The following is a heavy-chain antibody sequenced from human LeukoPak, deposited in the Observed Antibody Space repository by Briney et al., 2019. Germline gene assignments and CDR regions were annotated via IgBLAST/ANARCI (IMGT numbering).Heavy chain of an antibody. CDR3: ARYCSSTSCYTLLNGGNPWDYYYGMDV. D-gene: IGHD2-2*02. V-gene: IGHV1-69*04. J-gene: IGHJ6*02. CDR2: IIPILGIA. Sequence: SVKVSCKASGGTFSSYAISWVRQAPGQGLEWMGRIIPILGIANYAQKFQGRVTITADKSTSTAYMELSSLRSEDTAVYYCARYCSSTSCYTLLNGGNPWDYYYGMDVWSQGTTVTVSS. CDR1: GGTFSSYA.